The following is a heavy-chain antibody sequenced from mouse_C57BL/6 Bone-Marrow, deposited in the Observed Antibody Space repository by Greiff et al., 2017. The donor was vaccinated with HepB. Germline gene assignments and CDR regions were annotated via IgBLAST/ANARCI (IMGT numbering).Heavy chain of an antibody. CDR2: IWSGGST. CDR1: GFSLTSYG. Sequence: VQLQQSGPGLVQPSQSLSISCTVSGFSLTSYGVHWVRQSPGKGLEWLGVIWSGGSTDYNAAFISRLSISKDNSKGEVFFKMNSLQSDDTAIYYCARRGIMTHYYYAMDYWGQGTSVTVSS. V-gene: IGHV2-2*01. D-gene: IGHD2-4*01. CDR3: ARRGIMTHYYYAMDY. J-gene: IGHJ4*01.